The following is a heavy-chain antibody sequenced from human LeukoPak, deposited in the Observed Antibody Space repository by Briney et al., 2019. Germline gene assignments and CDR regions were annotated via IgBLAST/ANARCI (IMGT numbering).Heavy chain of an antibody. J-gene: IGHJ4*02. V-gene: IGHV3-48*04. D-gene: IGHD3-10*01. CDR2: TSSSSSTI. CDR1: GFTFSSYS. CDR3: ARDTYYYGSGSYYTDY. Sequence: PGGSLRLSCAASGFTFSSYSMNWVRQAPGKGLEWVSYTSSSSSTIYYADSVKGRFTISRDNAKNSLYLQMNSLRAEDTAVYYCARDTYYYGSGSYYTDYWGQGTLVTVSS.